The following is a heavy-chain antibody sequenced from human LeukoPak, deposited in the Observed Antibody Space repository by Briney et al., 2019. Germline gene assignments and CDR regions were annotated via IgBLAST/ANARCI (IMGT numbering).Heavy chain of an antibody. CDR3: ARHLGGEWELIHAFDI. D-gene: IGHD1-26*01. J-gene: IGHJ3*02. V-gene: IGHV4-39*01. CDR1: GGSISSSSYY. CDR2: IYYSGST. Sequence: SETLSLTCTASGGSISSSSYYWGWIRQPPGKGLEWIGSIYYSGSTYYNPSLKSRVTISVDTSKNQFSLKLSSVTAADTAVYYCARHLGGEWELIHAFDIWGQGTMVTVSS.